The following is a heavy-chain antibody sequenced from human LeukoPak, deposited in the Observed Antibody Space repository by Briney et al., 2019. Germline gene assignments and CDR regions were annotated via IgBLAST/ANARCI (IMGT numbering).Heavy chain of an antibody. V-gene: IGHV3-21*01. Sequence: PGGSLRLSCAASGFTFTSYEMNWVRQAPGKGLEGVSSITSSSSYIYYTDSVKGRFTISRDNAKNSLYLQMNSLRAEDTAVYYCASSSWYDSPGVVWGKGTTVTVSS. J-gene: IGHJ6*04. CDR1: GFTFTSYE. CDR2: ITSSSSYI. D-gene: IGHD6-13*01. CDR3: ASSSWYDSPGVV.